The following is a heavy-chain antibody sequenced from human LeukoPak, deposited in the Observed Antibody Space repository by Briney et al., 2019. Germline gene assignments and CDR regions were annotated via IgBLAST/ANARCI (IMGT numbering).Heavy chain of an antibody. V-gene: IGHV4-61*01. CDR1: GGSVSSGSYY. CDR2: IYYSGST. Sequence: SETLSLTCTVSGGSVSSGSYYWSWIRQPPGTGLEWIGYIYYSGSTNYNPSLKSRVTISVDTSKNQFSLKLSSVTAADTAVYYCARGLQSWFDPWGQGTLVTVSS. CDR3: ARGLQSWFDP. J-gene: IGHJ5*02.